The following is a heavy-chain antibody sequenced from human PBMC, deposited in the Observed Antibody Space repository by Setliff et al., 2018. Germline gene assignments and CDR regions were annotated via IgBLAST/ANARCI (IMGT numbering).Heavy chain of an antibody. J-gene: IGHJ5*02. D-gene: IGHD1-26*01. Sequence: PSETLSLTCAVYGGSFSGYYWSWIRQPPGKGLEWIGEINHSGSTNYNPSLKSRVTISVDTSKNQFSLTLSSVTAADTAVYYCARVLNWFDPWGQGPRSPSPQ. CDR2: INHSGST. V-gene: IGHV4-34*01. CDR3: ARVLNWFDP. CDR1: GGSFSGYY.